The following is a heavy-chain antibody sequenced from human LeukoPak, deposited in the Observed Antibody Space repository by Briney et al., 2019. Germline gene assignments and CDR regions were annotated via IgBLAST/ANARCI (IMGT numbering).Heavy chain of an antibody. CDR1: GFTFSSYG. V-gene: IGHV3-7*01. CDR2: IKQDGSEK. Sequence: GGSLRLSCAASGFTFSSYGMSWVRQAPGKGLEWVANIKQDGSEKYYVDSVKGRFTISRDNAKNPLYLQMNSLRAEDTAVYYCARMAWFGELLGVYYYYYYMDVWGKGTTVTISS. D-gene: IGHD3-10*01. J-gene: IGHJ6*03. CDR3: ARMAWFGELLGVYYYYYYMDV.